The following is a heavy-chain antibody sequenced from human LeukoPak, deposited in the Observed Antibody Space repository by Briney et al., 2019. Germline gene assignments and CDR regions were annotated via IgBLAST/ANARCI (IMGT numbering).Heavy chain of an antibody. CDR1: GFTFSSYE. Sequence: TGGSLRLSCAASGFTFSSYEMNWVRQAPGKGLQWVSYISSSGSTIYYADSVKGRFTISRDNAKNSPYLQMNSLRAEDTAVYYCARVSGYDSPFDYWGQGTLVTVSS. CDR3: ARVSGYDSPFDY. V-gene: IGHV3-48*03. J-gene: IGHJ4*02. CDR2: ISSSGSTI. D-gene: IGHD5-12*01.